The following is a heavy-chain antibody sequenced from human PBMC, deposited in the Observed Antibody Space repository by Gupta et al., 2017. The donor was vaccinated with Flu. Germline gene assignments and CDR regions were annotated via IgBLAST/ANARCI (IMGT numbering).Heavy chain of an antibody. CDR3: ARETDFLGVVLEAAD. CDR1: GFTFRSYS. D-gene: IGHD3-3*01. J-gene: IGHJ4*02. CDR2: ISSRSNDI. Sequence: GFTFRSYSMTWVRQAPGKGLEWVASISSRSNDISYADSVKGRFTVSRDNANNSLYLQMNSLRADDTAVYYCARETDFLGVVLEAADWGQGTLVTVSS. V-gene: IGHV3-21*01.